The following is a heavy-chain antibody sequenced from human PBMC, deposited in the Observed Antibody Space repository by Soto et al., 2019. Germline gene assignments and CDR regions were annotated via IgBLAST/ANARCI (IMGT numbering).Heavy chain of an antibody. J-gene: IGHJ4*02. Sequence: QVQLQQWGAGLLKPSEPLSLTCAVYGGSFSGYYWSWIRQPPGKGLEWIGEINHSGSINYNPSLKSRVTISVDTSKNQCSLKLSSVTAADTAVYYCARRANSSGWYFDYLGQGTLVTVSS. D-gene: IGHD6-19*01. CDR2: INHSGSI. V-gene: IGHV4-34*01. CDR1: GGSFSGYY. CDR3: ARRANSSGWYFDY.